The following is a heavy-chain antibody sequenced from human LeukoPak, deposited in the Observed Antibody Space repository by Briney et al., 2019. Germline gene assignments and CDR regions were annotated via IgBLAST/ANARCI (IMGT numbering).Heavy chain of an antibody. CDR1: GFTFDDYG. CDR2: ISWNSGSI. Sequence: PGGSLRLSCAASGFTFDDYGMHWVRQAPGKGLEWVSGISWNSGSIGYADSVKGRFTISRDNAKNSLYLQMNSLRAEDTALYYCAKDGLDYYGSGSFGNNFDYWGQGTLVTVSS. CDR3: AKDGLDYYGSGSFGNNFDY. J-gene: IGHJ4*02. V-gene: IGHV3-9*01. D-gene: IGHD3-10*01.